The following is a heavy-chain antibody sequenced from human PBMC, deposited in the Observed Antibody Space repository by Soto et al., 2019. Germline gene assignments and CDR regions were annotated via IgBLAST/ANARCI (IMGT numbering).Heavy chain of an antibody. CDR3: ARDEGSSSWLDF. J-gene: IGHJ4*02. V-gene: IGHV3-48*01. D-gene: IGHD6-13*01. Sequence: EVQLVESGGGLVQPGGSLRLSCAASGFTFSIYSMKWVRQAPGKGLEWVSYISSSSSTIHYADSVKGRFTISRDNAKNSLYLQMNSLRAEDTAVYYCARDEGSSSWLDFWGQGTLVTVSS. CDR1: GFTFSIYS. CDR2: ISSSSSTI.